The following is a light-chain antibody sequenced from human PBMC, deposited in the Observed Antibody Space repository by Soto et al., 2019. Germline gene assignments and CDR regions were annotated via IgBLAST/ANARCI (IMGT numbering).Light chain of an antibody. J-gene: IGLJ1*01. CDR2: EVS. Sequence: QSALTQPASVSGSPGQSITISCTGTSSDVGGYNYVSWYQQHPDKAPKLMIYEVSNRPSGVSNRFSGSKSGNTASLTISGLQAEDEADYHCSSYTSSSTEVFGTGTKVTVL. V-gene: IGLV2-14*01. CDR1: SSDVGGYNY. CDR3: SSYTSSSTEV.